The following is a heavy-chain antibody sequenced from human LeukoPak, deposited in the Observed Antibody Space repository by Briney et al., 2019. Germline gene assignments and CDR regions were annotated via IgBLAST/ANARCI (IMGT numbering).Heavy chain of an antibody. V-gene: IGHV1-69*13. Sequence: GASVNVSCKASGGTFSSYAISWVRQAPGQGLEWMGGIIPIFGTANYAQKFQGRVTITADESTSTAYMELSSLRSEDTAVYYCARTTRPGIAAATFGYWGQGTLVTVSS. CDR2: IIPIFGTA. D-gene: IGHD6-13*01. CDR3: ARTTRPGIAAATFGY. J-gene: IGHJ4*02. CDR1: GGTFSSYA.